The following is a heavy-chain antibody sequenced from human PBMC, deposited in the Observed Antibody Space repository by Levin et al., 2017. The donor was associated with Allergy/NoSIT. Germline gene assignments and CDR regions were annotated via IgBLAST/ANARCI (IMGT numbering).Heavy chain of an antibody. CDR1: EFTFSSHW. CDR3: ARDKRFTGRDGGFDY. D-gene: IGHD1-1*01. J-gene: IGHJ4*02. Sequence: GGSLRLSCVASEFTFSSHWMYWVRQAPGKGLVWVSDINEDGSSKRYADSVKGRFTVSRDNAKNTLFLEMNSLRAEDTAVYYCARDKRFTGRDGGFDYWGQGTLVIVSS. CDR2: INEDGSSK. V-gene: IGHV3-74*01.